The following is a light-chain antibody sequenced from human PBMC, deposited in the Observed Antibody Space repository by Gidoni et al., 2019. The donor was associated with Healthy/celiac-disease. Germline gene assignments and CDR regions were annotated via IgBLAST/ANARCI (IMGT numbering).Light chain of an antibody. J-gene: IGLJ1*01. CDR1: SSNSGAGYD. V-gene: IGLV1-40*01. CDR3: QSYDSSLREV. CDR2: GNS. Sequence: QSVLTQPPSVSGAPGQRVTISCTGSSSNSGAGYDVHLYQQLPGTAPKLLIYGNSNRPSGVPDRFSGSKSRTSASLAITGLQAEDEADYYCQSYDSSLREVFGTGTKVTVL.